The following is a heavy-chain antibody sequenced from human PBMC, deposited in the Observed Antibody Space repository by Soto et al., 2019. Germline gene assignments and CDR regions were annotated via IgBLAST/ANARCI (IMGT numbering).Heavy chain of an antibody. CDR3: ARDGSSGMDV. J-gene: IGHJ6*02. D-gene: IGHD2-2*03. Sequence: QVQLVESGGGVVQPGRSLRLSCAASGFTFSSYGMHWVRQALGKGLEWVAVIWYDGSNKYYADSVKGRFTISRDNSKNTLYLQMNSLRAEDTAVYYCARDGSSGMDVWGQGTTVTVSS. CDR1: GFTFSSYG. V-gene: IGHV3-33*01. CDR2: IWYDGSNK.